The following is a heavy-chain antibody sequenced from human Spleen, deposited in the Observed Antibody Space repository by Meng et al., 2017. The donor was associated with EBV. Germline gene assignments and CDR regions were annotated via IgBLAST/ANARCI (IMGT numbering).Heavy chain of an antibody. CDR2: INHSGST. D-gene: IGHD2-2*01. V-gene: IGHV4-4*02. J-gene: IGHJ5*02. CDR1: GGSISSSVY. CDR3: AGDIVVVPAATLGWFDP. Sequence: QVQRQESGPGLVKPSGSLSLTCAVSGGSISSSVYWSWIRQPPGKGLEWIGEINHSGSTNYNPSLKSRVTISVDTSKNQFSLKLSSVTAADTAVYYCAGDIVVVPAATLGWFDPWGQGTLVTVSS.